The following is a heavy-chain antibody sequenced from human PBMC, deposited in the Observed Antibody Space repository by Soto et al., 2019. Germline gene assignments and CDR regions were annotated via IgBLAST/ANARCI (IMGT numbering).Heavy chain of an antibody. J-gene: IGHJ4*02. V-gene: IGHV1-18*01. D-gene: IGHD3-22*01. CDR1: GYTFTSYG. CDR2: ISAYNGNT. CDR3: ARDQEYYDSPRFSDD. Sequence: ASVKVSCKASGYTFTSYGISWVRQAPGQGLEWMGWISAYNGNTNYAQKLQGRVTMTTDTSTSTAYMELRSLRSDDTAVYYCARDQEYYDSPRFSDDWGQGTLVTVS.